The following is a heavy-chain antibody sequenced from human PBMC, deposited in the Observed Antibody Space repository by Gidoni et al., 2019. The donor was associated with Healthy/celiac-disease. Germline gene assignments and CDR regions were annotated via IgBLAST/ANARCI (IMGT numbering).Heavy chain of an antibody. CDR3: AKAFSAGQYYDFWSGYYPSGAFDI. CDR1: GFTFDDYA. D-gene: IGHD3-3*01. Sequence: EVQLVESGGGLVQPGRSLRLSWAASGFTFDDYAMHWVRKAPGKGLEWGSGISWHSGSIGYADSVKGLFTISRDNAKNSLYLQMNSLRAEDTALYYCAKAFSAGQYYDFWSGYYPSGAFDIWGQGTMVTVSS. J-gene: IGHJ3*02. CDR2: ISWHSGSI. V-gene: IGHV3-9*01.